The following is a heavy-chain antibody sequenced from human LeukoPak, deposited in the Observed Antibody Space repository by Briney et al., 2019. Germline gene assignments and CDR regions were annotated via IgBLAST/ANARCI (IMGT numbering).Heavy chain of an antibody. V-gene: IGHV1-2*02. D-gene: IGHD3-22*01. Sequence: ASVKVSCKASGYTFTGYYMHWVRQAPGQGLEWMGWINPNSGGTNYAQKFQGRVTMTRDTSISTAYMELSRLRSDDTAVYYCARVDYYDSSGYYSDWGQGPRVTVSS. CDR3: ARVDYYDSSGYYSD. CDR2: INPNSGGT. CDR1: GYTFTGYY. J-gene: IGHJ4*02.